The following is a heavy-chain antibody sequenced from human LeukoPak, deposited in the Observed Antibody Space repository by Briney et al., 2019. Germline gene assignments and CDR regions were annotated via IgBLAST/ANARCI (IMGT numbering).Heavy chain of an antibody. CDR1: GYTFTSYG. V-gene: IGHV1-18*01. CDR3: ARVKDYYDFWSGYYVGDLNWFDP. J-gene: IGHJ5*02. CDR2: ISAYNGNT. D-gene: IGHD3-3*01. Sequence: ASVKVSCKASGYTFTSYGISWVRQAPGQGLEWMGWISAYNGNTNYAQKLQGRVTMTTDTSTSTAYMELRSLRSDDTAVYYCARVKDYYDFWSGYYVGDLNWFDPRGQGTLVTVSS.